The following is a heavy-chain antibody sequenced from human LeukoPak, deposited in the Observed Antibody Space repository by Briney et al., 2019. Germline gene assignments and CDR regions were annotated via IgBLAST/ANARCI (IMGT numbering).Heavy chain of an antibody. CDR2: IKEDGSEE. D-gene: IGHD4-17*01. J-gene: IGHJ4*02. CDR1: GFTFSNYW. CDR3: ARDGPMYGDYDY. Sequence: GGSLRLSCAASGFTFSNYWMSWVRQAPGKGLEWVANIKEDGSEEYYVDSVKGRFTISRDNAKNSLYLQMNSLRAEDTSVYYCARDGPMYGDYDYWGQGTLVTVSS. V-gene: IGHV3-7*01.